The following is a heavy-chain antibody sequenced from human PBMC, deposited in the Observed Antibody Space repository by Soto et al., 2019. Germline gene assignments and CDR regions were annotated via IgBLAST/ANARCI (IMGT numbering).Heavy chain of an antibody. CDR1: GGTFSSYA. CDR2: ILPIFGTA. Sequence: QVQLVQSGAEVKKPGSSVKVSCKASGGTFSSYAISWVRQAPGQGLEWMGGILPIFGTANYAQKFQGRVTITADESTSTAYMELSSLRSEDTAVYYCASLYCSSTSCSPDPYYYYGMDVWGQGTTVTVSS. CDR3: ASLYCSSTSCSPDPYYYYGMDV. D-gene: IGHD2-2*01. V-gene: IGHV1-69*01. J-gene: IGHJ6*02.